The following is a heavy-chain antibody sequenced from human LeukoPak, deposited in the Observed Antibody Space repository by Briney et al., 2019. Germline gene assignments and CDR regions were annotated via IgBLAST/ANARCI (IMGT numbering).Heavy chain of an antibody. D-gene: IGHD1-26*01. Sequence: SETLSLTCTVSGGSISSTNSYWGWIRQSPRTGLEWIGNIYSSGRTYYNPSLKSRVTISIDTSENQFSLRLTSVTAADTAVYYCARKGEGPTTGIDYWGQGTLVTVSS. V-gene: IGHV4-39*07. J-gene: IGHJ4*02. CDR2: IYSSGRT. CDR3: ARKGEGPTTGIDY. CDR1: GGSISSTNSY.